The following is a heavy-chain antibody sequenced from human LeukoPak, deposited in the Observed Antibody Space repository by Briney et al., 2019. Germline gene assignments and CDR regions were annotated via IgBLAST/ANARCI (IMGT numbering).Heavy chain of an antibody. J-gene: IGHJ4*02. D-gene: IGHD2-2*01. CDR1: GFTVSSNY. Sequence: GGSLRLSCAASGFTVSSNYMSWVRQAPGKGLEWVSVIYSGGSTYYADSVKGRFTISRDNSKNTLYLQMNSLRAEDTAVYYCARVRESKVVPAAMPADYWGQGTLVTVSS. V-gene: IGHV3-66*01. CDR3: ARVRESKVVPAAMPADY. CDR2: IYSGGST.